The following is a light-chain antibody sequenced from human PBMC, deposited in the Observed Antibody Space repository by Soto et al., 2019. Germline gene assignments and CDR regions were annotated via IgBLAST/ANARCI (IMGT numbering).Light chain of an antibody. CDR2: GAS. J-gene: IGKJ1*01. CDR3: QQYGSSPT. Sequence: EIVLTQSPGPLSLSPGESATLSCRASQSVSSSYLAWYQQKPGQAPRLLIYGASSRATGIPDRFSGSGSGTDFTLTISRLEPEDFAVYYCQQYGSSPTFGQGTKVDIK. CDR1: QSVSSSY. V-gene: IGKV3-20*01.